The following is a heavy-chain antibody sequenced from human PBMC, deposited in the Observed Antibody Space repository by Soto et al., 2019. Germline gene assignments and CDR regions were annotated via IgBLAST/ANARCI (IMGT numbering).Heavy chain of an antibody. D-gene: IGHD6-13*01. Sequence: GGSLRLSCAASGFSFSSYAMTWVRQAPGRGLEWVSAISGSGSPTYYADSVKGRFTISRDNSKNTLYLQMNSLRADDTAVYYCARSSNWFLSPFDYWGPGILVTVSS. CDR2: ISGSGSPT. CDR3: ARSSNWFLSPFDY. V-gene: IGHV3-23*01. J-gene: IGHJ4*02. CDR1: GFSFSSYA.